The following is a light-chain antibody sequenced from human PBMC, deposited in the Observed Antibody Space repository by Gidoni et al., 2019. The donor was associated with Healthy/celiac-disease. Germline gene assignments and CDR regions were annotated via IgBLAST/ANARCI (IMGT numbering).Light chain of an antibody. CDR2: AAS. CDR1: QSISSY. Sequence: DIQLTQSPSSLSASVGDRVTITCRASQSISSYLNLYQQKPGKVPKLLIYAASSFQSGVPSRFSGSGSGTDFTLTISSLQPEDFATYYCQQSYSTPYTFGQGTKLEIK. CDR3: QQSYSTPYT. V-gene: IGKV1-39*01. J-gene: IGKJ2*01.